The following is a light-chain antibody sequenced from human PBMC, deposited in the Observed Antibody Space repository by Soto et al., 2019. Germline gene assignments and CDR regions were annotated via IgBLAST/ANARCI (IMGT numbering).Light chain of an antibody. CDR2: RTS. CDR1: QSVSSGY. J-gene: IGKJ1*01. V-gene: IGKV3-20*01. CDR3: QQYDSSPRT. Sequence: VMTQKPATLSVSPGERATLSCRASQSVSSGYLAWYQQKPGQAPRLLIYRTSNRATGIPDRFSGSGSGTDFTLTISRLEPEDFAVYWCQQYDSSPRTFGQR.